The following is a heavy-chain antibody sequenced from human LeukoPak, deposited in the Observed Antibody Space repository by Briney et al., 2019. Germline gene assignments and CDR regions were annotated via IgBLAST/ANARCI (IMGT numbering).Heavy chain of an antibody. CDR2: INHSGST. D-gene: IGHD2-2*01. CDR3: ARTLSRYCSSTSCSRRWFDP. CDR1: GGSFSGYY. V-gene: IGHV4-34*01. J-gene: IGHJ5*02. Sequence: SETLSLTCAVYGGSFSGYYWIWIRQPPGKGLEWIGEINHSGSTNYNASLKSRVTISVDTSKNQFSLKLSSVTAADTAVYYCARTLSRYCSSTSCSRRWFDPWGQGTLVTVSS.